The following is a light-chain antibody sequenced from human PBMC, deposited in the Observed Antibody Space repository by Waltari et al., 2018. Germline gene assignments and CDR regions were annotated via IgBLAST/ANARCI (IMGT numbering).Light chain of an antibody. J-gene: IGLJ1*01. CDR1: SSNIGAGND. CDR3: QSFDNSLSVPYV. Sequence: QSVLTQPPSVSGAPGQRVTISCTGSSSNIGAGNDVHWYQHLPGSDPNPLISSNTNRPAGVPDRFSGSKSGTSASLAITGLQAEDEGDYYCQSFDNSLSVPYVFGTGTKVTVL. CDR2: SNT. V-gene: IGLV1-40*01.